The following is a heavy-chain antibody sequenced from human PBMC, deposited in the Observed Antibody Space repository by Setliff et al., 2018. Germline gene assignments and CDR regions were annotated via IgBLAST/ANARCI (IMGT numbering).Heavy chain of an antibody. J-gene: IGHJ5*02. Sequence: PSETLSLTCTVSGGSISSSSYYWGWIRQPPGKGLEWIGGIYYSGSTYYNPSLKSRVTISVDTSKNQFSLKLSSVTAADTAVYYCARIHLLLWFGELLSGWFDPWGQGTLVTVSS. CDR2: IYYSGST. CDR3: ARIHLLLWFGELLSGWFDP. CDR1: GGSISSSSYY. V-gene: IGHV4-39*07. D-gene: IGHD3-10*01.